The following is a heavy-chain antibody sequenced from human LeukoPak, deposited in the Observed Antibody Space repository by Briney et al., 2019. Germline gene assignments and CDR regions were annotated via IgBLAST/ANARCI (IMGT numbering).Heavy chain of an antibody. Sequence: ASVKVSCKASGYTFTGYYMHWVRQAPGQGLEWMGWINPNSGGTNYAQKFQGRVTMTRDTSISTAYMELSRLRSDDTAVYYCARDDSGYDQFDYWGQGTLVTVSS. CDR1: GYTFTGYY. CDR2: INPNSGGT. D-gene: IGHD5-12*01. J-gene: IGHJ4*02. V-gene: IGHV1-2*02. CDR3: ARDDSGYDQFDY.